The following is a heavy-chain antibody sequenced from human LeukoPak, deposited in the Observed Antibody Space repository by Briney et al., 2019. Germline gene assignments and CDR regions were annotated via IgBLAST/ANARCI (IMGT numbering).Heavy chain of an antibody. CDR2: IDQGGSTK. CDR3: ASYCGGDCYFAFDI. Sequence: PGGSLRLSCAASGFTFNTYWMIWVRQAPGKGLEWVANIDQGGSTKYYVDSLKGRFTISRDNSKNTLYLQMNSLRAEDTAVYYCASYCGGDCYFAFDIWGQGTMVTVSS. D-gene: IGHD2-21*02. CDR1: GFTFNTYW. V-gene: IGHV3-7*03. J-gene: IGHJ3*02.